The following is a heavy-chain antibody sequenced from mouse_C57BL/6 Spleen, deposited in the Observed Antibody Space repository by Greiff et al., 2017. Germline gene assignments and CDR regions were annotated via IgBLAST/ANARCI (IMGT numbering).Heavy chain of an antibody. CDR2: INPNYGTT. CDR3: ASSSSYDGYYAMDY. Sequence: VQLQQSGPELVKPGASVKISCKASGYSFTDYNMNWVKQSNGKSLEWIGVINPNYGTTSYNQKFKGKATLTVDQSSSTAYMQLNSLTSEDSAVYYCASSSSYDGYYAMDYWGQGTSVTVSS. D-gene: IGHD2-3*01. CDR1: GYSFTDYN. V-gene: IGHV1-39*01. J-gene: IGHJ4*01.